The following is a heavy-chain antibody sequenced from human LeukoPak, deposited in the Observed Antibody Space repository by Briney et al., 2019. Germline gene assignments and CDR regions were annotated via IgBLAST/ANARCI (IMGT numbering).Heavy chain of an antibody. CDR2: IYPDDSGT. D-gene: IGHD3-9*01. J-gene: IGHJ3*02. Sequence: GESPKTSCNSSGYSFTGYWNAWGRQMPGKGLEGRGIIYPDDSGTNYSPSFQNQVTISADKSIGPAYLQWSSLKASDTAMYYCARRWGTYDILTGYYRDQDAFDIWGQGTMVTVSS. V-gene: IGHV5-51*01. CDR3: ARRWGTYDILTGYYRDQDAFDI. CDR1: GYSFTGYW.